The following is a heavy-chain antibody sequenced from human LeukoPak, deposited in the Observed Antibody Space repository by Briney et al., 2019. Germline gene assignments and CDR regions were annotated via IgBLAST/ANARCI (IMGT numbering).Heavy chain of an antibody. J-gene: IGHJ4*02. V-gene: IGHV3-30-3*01. CDR2: ISYDGSNK. CDR3: ARDFAVGFLEWLGYFDY. Sequence: GRSLRLSCAASGFTFSNYAMHWVRQAPGKGLEWVAVISYDGSNKYYADSVKGRFTISRDNSKNTLYLQMNSLRAEDTAVYYCARDFAVGFLEWLGYFDYWGQGTVVSVSS. CDR1: GFTFSNYA. D-gene: IGHD3-3*02.